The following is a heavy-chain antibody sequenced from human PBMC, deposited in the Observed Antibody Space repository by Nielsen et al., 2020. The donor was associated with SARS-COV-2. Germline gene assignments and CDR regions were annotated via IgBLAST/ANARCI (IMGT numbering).Heavy chain of an antibody. CDR2: ISGSGGST. J-gene: IGHJ6*02. CDR1: GFTFSYYY. Sequence: GESLKISCAASGFTFSYYYMSWVRQAPGKGLEWVSAISGSGGSTYYADSVKGRFTISRDNSKNTLYLQMNSLRAEDTAVYYCARDRTVLRYFDWSRVYGMDVWGQGTTVTVSS. CDR3: ARDRTVLRYFDWSRVYGMDV. D-gene: IGHD3-9*01. V-gene: IGHV3-23*01.